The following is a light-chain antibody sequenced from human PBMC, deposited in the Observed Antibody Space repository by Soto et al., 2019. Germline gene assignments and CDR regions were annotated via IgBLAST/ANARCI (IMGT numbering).Light chain of an antibody. Sequence: AIRITQSPSSLSASTGDRVTITCRASQGISSYLAWYRQTPGKAPKILIYAASTLQSGVPSRFRGSGAGTDCTRPISCLQSEDVPTDYCRQYYSYTRTFGQGTRLEIK. CDR3: RQYYSYTRT. CDR2: AAS. V-gene: IGKV1-8*01. CDR1: QGISSY. J-gene: IGKJ5*01.